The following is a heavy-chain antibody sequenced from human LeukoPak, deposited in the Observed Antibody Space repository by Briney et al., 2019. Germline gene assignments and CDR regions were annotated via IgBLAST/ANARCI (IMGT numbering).Heavy chain of an antibody. V-gene: IGHV3-64*01. Sequence: GGSPRLSCAASGFTFSSYAMYWVRQAPGKGLEYVSAISTNGGSTYYANSVKGRFTISRDNSKNTLYLQMGSLRAEDMAVYYCAGGSSWYRGIDYWGQGTLVTVSS. CDR3: AGGSSWYRGIDY. CDR2: ISTNGGST. CDR1: GFTFSSYA. J-gene: IGHJ4*02. D-gene: IGHD6-13*01.